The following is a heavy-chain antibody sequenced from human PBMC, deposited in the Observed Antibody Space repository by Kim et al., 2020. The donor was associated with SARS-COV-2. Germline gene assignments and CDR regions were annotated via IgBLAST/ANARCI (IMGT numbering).Heavy chain of an antibody. D-gene: IGHD6-25*01. J-gene: IGHJ4*02. CDR3: ARDDGFRSIDH. CDR2: IKPDGSLK. Sequence: GGSLRLSCAASGFAIGGYWTAWLRQFPGKGLEWVANIKPDGSLKFYVDSVEGRFTVSRENVKNSVYLQMNGLRPEDTAVYYCARDDGFRSIDHWGQGILV. CDR1: GFAIGGYW. V-gene: IGHV3-7*01.